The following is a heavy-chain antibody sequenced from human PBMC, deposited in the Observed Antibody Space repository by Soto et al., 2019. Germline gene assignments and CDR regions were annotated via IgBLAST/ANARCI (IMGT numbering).Heavy chain of an antibody. Sequence: QVQLVESGGGVVQPGGSLRLSCEASGFTFRNYGFHWVRQAPGKGLEWVAVIYYDGSGSDYEDSVKGRFTLSRDISTNTLFLQMSSLRAEDTAVYYCVRDDCSGGSCYGGYWGRGTLVTVSS. CDR2: IYYDGSGS. CDR1: GFTFRNYG. CDR3: VRDDCSGGSCYGGY. J-gene: IGHJ4*02. V-gene: IGHV3-33*01. D-gene: IGHD2-15*01.